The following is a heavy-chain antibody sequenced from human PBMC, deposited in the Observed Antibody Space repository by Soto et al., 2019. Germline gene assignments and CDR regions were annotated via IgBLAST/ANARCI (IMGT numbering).Heavy chain of an antibody. CDR3: ARGSLYYDILTGYNWFDP. D-gene: IGHD3-9*01. CDR1: GGSISSYY. V-gene: IGHV4-59*01. Sequence: PSETLSLTCTVSGGSISSYYWSWIRQPPGKGLEWIGYIYYSGSTNYNPSLKSRVTISVDTSKNQFSLKLSSVTAADTAVYYCARGSLYYDILTGYNWFDPWGQGTLVTVSS. J-gene: IGHJ5*02. CDR2: IYYSGST.